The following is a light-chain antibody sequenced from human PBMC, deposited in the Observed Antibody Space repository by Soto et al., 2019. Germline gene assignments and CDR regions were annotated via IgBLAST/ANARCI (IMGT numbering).Light chain of an antibody. CDR3: QQYFTSPWT. Sequence: DIVMTQSPDSLAVSLGERATFNCKSSQSILDRSRNKYYLAWYQQKSGQPPKLLIYWASLREPGVPDRFTGSGSGTDFTLTINSLQAEDVAVYYCQQYFTSPWTFGQGTKLEI. CDR2: WAS. V-gene: IGKV4-1*01. J-gene: IGKJ1*01. CDR1: QSILDRSRNKYY.